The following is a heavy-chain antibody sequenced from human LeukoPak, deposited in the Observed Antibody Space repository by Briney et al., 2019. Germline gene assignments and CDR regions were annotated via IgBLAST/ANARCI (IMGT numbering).Heavy chain of an antibody. CDR2: ISDYGSNR. D-gene: IGHD3-10*01. Sequence: GGSLRLSCTASGFTLSSFGMHWVRQAPGKGLEWMAVISDYGSNRYYADSVKGRFTISRDNSKNTLYLQMNSLRAEDTAVYYCARDGRGYYGSGSQCTFDYWGQGTLVTVSS. CDR3: ARDGRGYYGSGSQCTFDY. J-gene: IGHJ4*02. V-gene: IGHV3-30*03. CDR1: GFTLSSFG.